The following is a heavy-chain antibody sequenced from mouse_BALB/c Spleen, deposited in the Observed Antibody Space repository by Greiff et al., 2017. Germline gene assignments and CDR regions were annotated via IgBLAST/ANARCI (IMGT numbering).Heavy chain of an antibody. Sequence: DVMLVESGGGLVKPGGSLKLSCAASGFTFSDYYMYWVRQTPEKRLEWVATISDGGSYTYYPDSVKGRFTISRDNAKNNLYLQMSSLKSEDTAMYYCARGLGFDYWGQGTTLTVSS. CDR3: ARGLGFDY. CDR2: ISDGGSYT. J-gene: IGHJ2*01. V-gene: IGHV5-4*02. D-gene: IGHD4-1*01. CDR1: GFTFSDYY.